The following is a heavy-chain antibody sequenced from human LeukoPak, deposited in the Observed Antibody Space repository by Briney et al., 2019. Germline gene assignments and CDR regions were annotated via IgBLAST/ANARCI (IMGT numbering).Heavy chain of an antibody. J-gene: IGHJ5*02. V-gene: IGHV1-69*13. D-gene: IGHD2-2*01. Sequence: SVKVSCKASGGTFSSYAISWVRQAPGQGLEWMGGIIPIFGTANYAQKFQGRVTITADESTSTAYMELSSLRSEDTAVYYCARVPHPDIVVVPAADNWFDPWGQGTLVTVSS. CDR3: ARVPHPDIVVVPAADNWFDP. CDR1: GGTFSSYA. CDR2: IIPIFGTA.